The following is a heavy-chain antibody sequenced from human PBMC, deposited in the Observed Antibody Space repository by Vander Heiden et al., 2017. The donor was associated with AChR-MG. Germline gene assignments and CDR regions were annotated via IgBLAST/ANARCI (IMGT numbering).Heavy chain of an antibody. CDR3: ARHASGTTVTTYFDY. CDR2: IYYSGST. D-gene: IGHD4-17*01. V-gene: IGHV4-39*01. J-gene: IGHJ4*02. Sequence: QLQLQESGPGLVTPSETLSLPCTVSGGSISSSSYYWGWICRPPGKGLECIGSIYYSGSTYYNPSLKSRVTISVDTSKNQCSLKLSSVTAADTAVYYCARHASGTTVTTYFDYWGQGTLVTVSS. CDR1: GGSISSSSYY.